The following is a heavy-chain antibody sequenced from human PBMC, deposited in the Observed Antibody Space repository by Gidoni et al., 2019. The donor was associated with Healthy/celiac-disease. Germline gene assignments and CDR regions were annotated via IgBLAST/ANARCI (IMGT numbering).Heavy chain of an antibody. CDR2: IDWDDDK. D-gene: IGHD3-10*01. CDR1: GFSLSTSGMC. CDR3: ARTYGSGMYYYGMDV. Sequence: QVTLRESGPALVKPTQTLTLTCTFSGFSLSTSGMCVSWIRQPPGKALEWLALIDWDDDKYYSTSLKTRLTISKDTSKNQVVLTMTNMDPVDTATYYCARTYGSGMYYYGMDVWGQGTTVTVSS. V-gene: IGHV2-70*01. J-gene: IGHJ6*02.